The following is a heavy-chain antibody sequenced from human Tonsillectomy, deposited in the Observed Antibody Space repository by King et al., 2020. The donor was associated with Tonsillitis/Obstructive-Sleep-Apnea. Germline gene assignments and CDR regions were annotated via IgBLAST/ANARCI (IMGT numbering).Heavy chain of an antibody. J-gene: IGHJ6*03. CDR3: ATMTGAHMDV. D-gene: IGHD3-9*01. CDR2: IYHSGST. Sequence: LQLQESVPGLVKPSGTLSLTCAVSGGSISSSNWWSWVCQPPGKGLWWIGGIYHSGSTNYNPSPKSRVTISLDKSKNQFSLKLSSVTAADTAVYYCATMTGAHMDVWGKGTTVTVSS. V-gene: IGHV4-4*02. CDR1: GGSISSSNW.